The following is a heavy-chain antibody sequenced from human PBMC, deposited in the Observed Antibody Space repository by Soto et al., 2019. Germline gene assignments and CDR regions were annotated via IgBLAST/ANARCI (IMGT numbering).Heavy chain of an antibody. J-gene: IGHJ6*02. Sequence: QVQLVQSGAEVKKPGSSVKVSCKASGGAFSDYAFSWVRQAPGQGLEWLGGIMPIFRAPDYAQKFQGRVTITADEFTRTAYMEMSSLRSEDTAVYYCASWLKGPEIGNYYYGMDVWGQGTTVTVS. D-gene: IGHD3-10*01. CDR3: ASWLKGPEIGNYYYGMDV. CDR2: IMPIFRAP. V-gene: IGHV1-69*12. CDR1: GGAFSDYA.